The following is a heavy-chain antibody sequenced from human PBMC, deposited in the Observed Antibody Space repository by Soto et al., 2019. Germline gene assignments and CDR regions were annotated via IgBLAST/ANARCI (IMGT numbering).Heavy chain of an antibody. J-gene: IGHJ4*02. D-gene: IGHD6-6*01. CDR3: ARAIAARPGLYYFDY. Sequence: GESLKISCKGSGYSFTSYWIGWVRQMPGKGLEWMGIIYPGDSDTRYSPSFQGQVTISADKSISTAYLQGSSLKASDTAMYYCARAIAARPGLYYFDYWGQGTLVTVSS. CDR1: GYSFTSYW. CDR2: IYPGDSDT. V-gene: IGHV5-51*01.